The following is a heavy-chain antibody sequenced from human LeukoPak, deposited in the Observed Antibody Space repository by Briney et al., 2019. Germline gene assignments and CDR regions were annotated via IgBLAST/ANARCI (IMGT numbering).Heavy chain of an antibody. J-gene: IGHJ3*02. D-gene: IGHD4-11*01. V-gene: IGHV4-30-2*06. CDR3: ARDRESKDYSAYDALDI. CDR2: VYHTGNA. CDR1: GGSISSGYYY. Sequence: SETLSLTCSVSGGSISSGYYYWSWVRQSPGKGLECLGYVYHTGNAYYNPSLKSRLTMSVDRSKSQFSLRLSSVTAADTAIYYCARDRESKDYSAYDALDIWGQGIMVTVSS.